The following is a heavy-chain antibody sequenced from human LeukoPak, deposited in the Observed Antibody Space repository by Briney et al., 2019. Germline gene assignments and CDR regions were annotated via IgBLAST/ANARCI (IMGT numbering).Heavy chain of an antibody. CDR2: ISSSGSYI. CDR3: AREGAYYGSGSYSY. V-gene: IGHV3-21*01. J-gene: IGHJ4*02. Sequence: KPGGSLRLSCAASGFTFSSYSMNWVRQAPGKGLEWVSSISSSGSYIYYADSVKGRFTISRDNAKNSLYLQMNSLRAEDTAVYYRAREGAYYGSGSYSYWGQGTLVTVSS. CDR1: GFTFSSYS. D-gene: IGHD3-10*01.